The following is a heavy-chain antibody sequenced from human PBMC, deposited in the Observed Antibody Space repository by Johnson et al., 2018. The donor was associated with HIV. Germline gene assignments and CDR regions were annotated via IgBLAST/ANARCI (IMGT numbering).Heavy chain of an antibody. CDR1: GFTFDDDA. D-gene: IGHD1-26*01. Sequence: QVQLVESGGGLVQPGRSLRLSCAASGFTFDDDAMHWVRQAPGKGLEWVAVISYDGSNKKYADSVKGRFTISRDNSKNTLYLQMNSLRAEDTAVYYCAKDLTSFIVGANDAFDIWGQGTMVTVSS. CDR2: ISYDGSNK. J-gene: IGHJ3*02. V-gene: IGHV3-30*18. CDR3: AKDLTSFIVGANDAFDI.